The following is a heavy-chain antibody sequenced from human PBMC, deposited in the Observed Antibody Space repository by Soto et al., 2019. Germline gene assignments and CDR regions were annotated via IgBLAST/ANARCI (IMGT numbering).Heavy chain of an antibody. CDR3: GRGRLFLEINSFTY. Sequence: PSETLSLTCAVYGGSFSGYYWSWIRQPPGKGLEWIGEINHSGSTNYNPSLKSRVTISVDTSKNQFSLKLSSVTAADTAVYYWGRGRLFLEINSFTYGGRGTLVPVSS. D-gene: IGHD3-10*01. CDR2: INHSGST. V-gene: IGHV4-34*01. CDR1: GGSFSGYY. J-gene: IGHJ4*02.